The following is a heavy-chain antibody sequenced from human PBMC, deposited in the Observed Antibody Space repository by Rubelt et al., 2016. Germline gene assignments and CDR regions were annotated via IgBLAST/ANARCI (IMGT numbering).Heavy chain of an antibody. D-gene: IGHD5-24*01. CDR2: IYYSGST. V-gene: IGHV4-39*01. CDR3: ASHIDGYGYY. J-gene: IGHJ4*02. CDR1: GGSISSSSYY. Sequence: QVQLQQWGAGLLKPSETLSLTCTVSGGSISSSSYYWGWIRQPPGKGLEWIGSIYYSGSTYYNPSLKSRVPISVDTSKNQFSLKRSSVTAADTAVYYCASHIDGYGYYWGQGTLVTVSS.